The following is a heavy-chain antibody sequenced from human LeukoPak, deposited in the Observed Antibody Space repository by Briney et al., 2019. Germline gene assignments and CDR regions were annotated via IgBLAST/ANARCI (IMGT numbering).Heavy chain of an antibody. J-gene: IGHJ4*02. Sequence: GGSLRLSCAASGFTFSSYWVSWVRQAPGKGLEWVANIKQDGSEKYYVDSVKGRFTISRDNAKNSLYLQMNSLGAEDTAVYYCARPTLYFWSGFSYFDYWGQGTLVTVSS. CDR3: ARPTLYFWSGFSYFDY. CDR1: GFTFSSYW. V-gene: IGHV3-7*01. CDR2: IKQDGSEK. D-gene: IGHD3-3*01.